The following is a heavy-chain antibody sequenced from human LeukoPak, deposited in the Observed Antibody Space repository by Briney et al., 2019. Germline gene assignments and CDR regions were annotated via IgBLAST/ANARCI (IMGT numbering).Heavy chain of an antibody. CDR2: IKQDGSEK. CDR1: GFTFSSYW. Sequence: PGGSLRLSCAASGFTFSSYWMSWVRQAPGKGLEWVANIKQDGSEKYYVDSVKGRFTISRDNAKNSLYLQMNSLRAEDTAVYYCVRGWLQRVESFFDYWGQGTLVTVSS. V-gene: IGHV3-7*01. D-gene: IGHD5-24*01. J-gene: IGHJ4*02. CDR3: VRGWLQRVESFFDY.